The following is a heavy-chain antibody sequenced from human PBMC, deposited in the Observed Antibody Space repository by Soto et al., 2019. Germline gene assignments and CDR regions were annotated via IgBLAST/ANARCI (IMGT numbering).Heavy chain of an antibody. V-gene: IGHV4-61*02. CDR1: GGSFKRGSYS. CDR2: IYSGGST. CDR3: ARGPGGFGEFSLDY. D-gene: IGHD3-10*01. Sequence: SETLSLTCTVSGGSFKRGSYSWSWIRQPAGKGLEWIGRIYSGGSTNYNPSLRSRVTVSVDMSKNQFSLKLSSVTAADTAVYYRARGPGGFGEFSLDYCGQGPLVTVS. J-gene: IGHJ4*02.